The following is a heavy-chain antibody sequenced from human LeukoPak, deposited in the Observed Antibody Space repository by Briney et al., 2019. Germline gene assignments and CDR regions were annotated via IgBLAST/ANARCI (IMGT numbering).Heavy chain of an antibody. CDR1: GGSFSGYY. J-gene: IGHJ4*02. CDR2: INHSGST. CDR3: AGSTYYDILTGYSLFDY. D-gene: IGHD3-9*01. Sequence: SETLSLTCAVYGGSFSGYYWSWIRQPPGKGLEWIGEINHSGSTNYNPSLKSRVTISVDTSKNQFSLKLSSVTAADTAVYYCAGSTYYDILTGYSLFDYWGQGTLVIVSS. V-gene: IGHV4-34*01.